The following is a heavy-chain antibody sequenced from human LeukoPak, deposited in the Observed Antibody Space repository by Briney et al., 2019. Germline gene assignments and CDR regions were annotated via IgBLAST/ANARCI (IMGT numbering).Heavy chain of an antibody. CDR2: INPSGGST. D-gene: IGHD6-13*01. V-gene: IGHV1-46*01. Sequence: ASVKVSCKASGYTFTSYYMHWVRQAPGQGLEWMGIINPSGGSTTYAQKLQGRVTMTTDTSTSTAYMELRSLRSDDTAVYYCARAPGIAAAATNWFDPWGQGTLVTVSS. CDR3: ARAPGIAAAATNWFDP. J-gene: IGHJ5*02. CDR1: GYTFTSYY.